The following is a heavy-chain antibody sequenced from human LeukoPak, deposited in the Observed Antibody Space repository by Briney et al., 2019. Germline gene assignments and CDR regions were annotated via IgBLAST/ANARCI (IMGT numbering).Heavy chain of an antibody. CDR2: ISYDGSNK. CDR1: GFTFSSYA. Sequence: GGSLRLSCAASGFTFSSYAMHWVRQAPGKGLEGVSVISYDGSNKYYADSVKGRFTISRDNSKNTLYLQMNSLRAEDTAVYYCATSLSSGWYLGPIDYWGQGTLVTVSS. J-gene: IGHJ4*02. CDR3: ATSLSSGWYLGPIDY. D-gene: IGHD6-19*01. V-gene: IGHV3-30*01.